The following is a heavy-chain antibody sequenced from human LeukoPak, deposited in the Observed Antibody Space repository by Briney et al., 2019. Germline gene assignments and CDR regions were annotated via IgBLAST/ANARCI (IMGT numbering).Heavy chain of an antibody. Sequence: GGSLRLSCAASGYTFSSYSMMWVRQAPGKGLEWVSYISSSCTTIHYADSVKGRFTISRDNAKNSVYLQMNSLRAEDTAVYYCAKAANYYADRYFQHWGQGTLVTVSS. CDR3: AKAANYYADRYFQH. CDR1: GYTFSSYS. D-gene: IGHD3-10*01. J-gene: IGHJ1*01. CDR2: ISSSCTTI. V-gene: IGHV3-48*01.